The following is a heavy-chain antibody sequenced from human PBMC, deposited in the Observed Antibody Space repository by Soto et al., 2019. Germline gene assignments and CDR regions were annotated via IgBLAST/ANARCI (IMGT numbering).Heavy chain of an antibody. V-gene: IGHV1-69*01. Sequence: QVQLVQSGAEVKKPGSSVKVSCKASGGTFSSYAISWVRQAPGQGLEWMGGIIPIFGTANYAQKFQGRVTITADESTRKAYMELSRLRSEDTAVYYCARDDRGGSSDYYYYGMDVWGQGTTVTVSS. J-gene: IGHJ6*02. CDR3: ARDDRGGSSDYYYYGMDV. D-gene: IGHD6-6*01. CDR2: IIPIFGTA. CDR1: GGTFSSYA.